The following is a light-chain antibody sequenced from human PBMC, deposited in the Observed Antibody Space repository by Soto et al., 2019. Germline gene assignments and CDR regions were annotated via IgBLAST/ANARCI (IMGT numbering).Light chain of an antibody. J-gene: IGKJ2*01. Sequence: EIVLTQSPGTLSLSPGERATLSCRASQSVTSSYLAWYQQRPGQAPRLLIYGVSSRATGIPDRFSGSGSGTDFTLTISRLEPEDFAVYFCQQYCSSPPGYTFGQGTKLEIK. CDR1: QSVTSSY. CDR3: QQYCSSPPGYT. CDR2: GVS. V-gene: IGKV3-20*01.